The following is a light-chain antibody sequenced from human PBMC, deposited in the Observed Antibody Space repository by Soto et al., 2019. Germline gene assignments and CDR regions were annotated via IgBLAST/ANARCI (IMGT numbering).Light chain of an antibody. CDR2: GAS. Sequence: EIVLTQSPGTLSLSPGERATLSCRASQSVSSSYLAWYQQKPGQAPRLLIYGASSRATGIPDRFSGRGSGTDLTITISRLEHEDFAVYYCQQYGSSPPWTFGQGTKVEIK. CDR1: QSVSSSY. J-gene: IGKJ1*01. V-gene: IGKV3-20*01. CDR3: QQYGSSPPWT.